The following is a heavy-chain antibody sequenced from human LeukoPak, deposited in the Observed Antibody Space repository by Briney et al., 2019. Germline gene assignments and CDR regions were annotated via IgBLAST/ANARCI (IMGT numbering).Heavy chain of an antibody. D-gene: IGHD1-26*01. CDR2: INHSGST. CDR1: GGSFSGYY. J-gene: IGHJ6*03. V-gene: IGHV4-34*01. Sequence: SETLSLTCAVYGGSFSGYYWSWIRQPPGKGLEWIGEINHSGSTNYNPSLRSQVTISVDTSKNQFSLKLSSVTAADTAVYYCARDRAIVGANYYYMDVWGKGTTVTVSS. CDR3: ARDRAIVGANYYYMDV.